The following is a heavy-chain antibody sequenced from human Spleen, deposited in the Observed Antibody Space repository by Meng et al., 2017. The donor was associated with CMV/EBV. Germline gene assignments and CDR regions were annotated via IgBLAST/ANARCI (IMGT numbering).Heavy chain of an antibody. CDR3: TRGGTSAMRDGMDV. Sequence: GESLKISCAASGFTFSNSDMNWIRQAPGKGPEWAGVIRKNGYGGTTEYAASVKGRFTISRDDSKSIAYLQMNSLKIEDTAVYYCTRGGTSAMRDGMDVWGQGTTVTVSS. J-gene: IGHJ6*02. D-gene: IGHD2-2*01. CDR2: IRKNGYGGTT. V-gene: IGHV3-49*03. CDR1: GFTFSNSD.